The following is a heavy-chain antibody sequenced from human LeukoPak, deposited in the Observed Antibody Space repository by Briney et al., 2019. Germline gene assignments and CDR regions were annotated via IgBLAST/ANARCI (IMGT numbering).Heavy chain of an antibody. CDR3: AKDRSDYGDYKIDY. Sequence: GGSLRLSCAASGFSFSTYAMSWVRQAPGKGLEWVSSISGGGDYTHYADSVKGRFTISRDNSKNTVVLQMNSLRAEDTAVYYCAKDRSDYGDYKIDYWGQGTLVTVSS. D-gene: IGHD4-17*01. V-gene: IGHV3-23*01. CDR1: GFSFSTYA. J-gene: IGHJ4*02. CDR2: ISGGGDYT.